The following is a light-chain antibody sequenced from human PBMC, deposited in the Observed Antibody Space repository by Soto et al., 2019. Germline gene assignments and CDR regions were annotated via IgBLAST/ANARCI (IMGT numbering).Light chain of an antibody. J-gene: IGLJ2*01. CDR1: SGHSSYA. Sequence: QPVLTQSPSASASLGASVKLTCTLSSGHSSYAIAWHQQQPDKGPRYLMKLNSDGSHTKGDGIPDRFSGSSSGAERYLTISSLQSEDEADYYCQTWGTGIRGVFGGGTKLTVL. V-gene: IGLV4-69*01. CDR2: LNSDGSH. CDR3: QTWGTGIRGV.